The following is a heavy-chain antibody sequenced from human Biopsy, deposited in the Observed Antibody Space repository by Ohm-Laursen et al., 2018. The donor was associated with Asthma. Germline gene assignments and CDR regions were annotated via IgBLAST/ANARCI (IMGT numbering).Heavy chain of an antibody. J-gene: IGHJ2*01. Sequence: GTLSLTCIVSGDAMSTSGSYWGWIRQSPGKGLEWIGSIYYSGRTYYNPSLESRVTISADTSKNHSSLKVTSVTAADTAVYYCARAVSSSSYWYFDLWGRGDLVTVSS. CDR1: GDAMSTSGSY. CDR3: ARAVSSSSYWYFDL. D-gene: IGHD6-6*01. CDR2: IYYSGRT. V-gene: IGHV4-39*02.